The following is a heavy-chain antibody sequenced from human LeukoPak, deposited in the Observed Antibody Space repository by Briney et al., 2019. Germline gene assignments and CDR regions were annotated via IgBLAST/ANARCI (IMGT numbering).Heavy chain of an antibody. CDR3: ARPHDSSGYGNAFDI. V-gene: IGHV4-38-2*02. CDR2: IYHSGST. J-gene: IGHJ3*02. CDR1: GYSISSGYY. Sequence: SETLSLTCTVSGYSISSGYYWGWIRQPPGKGLEWIGSIYHSGSTYYNPSLKSRVTISVDASKNQFSLKLNSVTAADTAVYYCARPHDSSGYGNAFDIWGQGTMVTVSS. D-gene: IGHD3-22*01.